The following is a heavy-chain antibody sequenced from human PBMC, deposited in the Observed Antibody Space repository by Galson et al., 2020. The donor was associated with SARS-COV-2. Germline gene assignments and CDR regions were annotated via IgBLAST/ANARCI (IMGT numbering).Heavy chain of an antibody. CDR2: IIPIFGTA. CDR1: TFSSYA. D-gene: IGHD3-22*01. J-gene: IGHJ3*02. V-gene: IGHV1-69*05. CDR3: ARVKYYDSSGYYTFDAFDI. Sequence: TFSSYAISWVRQAPGQGLEWMGGIIPIFGTANYAQKFQGRVTITTDESTSTAYMELSSLRSEDTAVYYCARVKYYDSSGYYTFDAFDIWGQGTMVTVSS.